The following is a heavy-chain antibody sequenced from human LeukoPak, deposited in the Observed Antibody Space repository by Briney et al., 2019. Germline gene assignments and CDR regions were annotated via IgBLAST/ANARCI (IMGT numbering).Heavy chain of an antibody. J-gene: IGHJ4*02. V-gene: IGHV5-51*01. D-gene: IGHD3-10*01. CDR2: FYPRGSDT. CDR3: ARHSDVIGAI. Sequence: GEPLNISCKASGYTSTHQRIGWLRQQPGRGLEWMGIFYPRGSDTRYSPSFQGHVTISAGTSINTAYLEWSRLEASDTAIYYCARHSDVIGAIWGQGTLVTVSS. CDR1: GYTSTHQR.